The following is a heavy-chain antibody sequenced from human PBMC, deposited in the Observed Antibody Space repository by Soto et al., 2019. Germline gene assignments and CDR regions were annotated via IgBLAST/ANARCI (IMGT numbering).Heavy chain of an antibody. CDR2: IIPIFGTA. CDR3: ARDGGRHSGGIDY. J-gene: IGHJ4*02. CDR1: GGTFSSYS. D-gene: IGHD1-26*01. Sequence: QVQLVQSGAEVQKPGSSVKVSCKASGGTFSSYSINWVRQAPGQGLEWMGEIIPIFGTANYAQKFQGRVTFPGAESTSTAYMELSSLRSEDTAVYYCARDGGRHSGGIDYWGQGTLVTVSS. V-gene: IGHV1-69*01.